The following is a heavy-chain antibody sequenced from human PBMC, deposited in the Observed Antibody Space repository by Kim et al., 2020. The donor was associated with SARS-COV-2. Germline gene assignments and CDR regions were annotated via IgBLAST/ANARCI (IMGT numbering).Heavy chain of an antibody. J-gene: IGHJ3*02. D-gene: IGHD6-13*01. Sequence: GGSLRLSCAASGFTFSSYGMHWVRQAPGKGLEWVAVISYDGSNKYYADSVKGRFTISRDNSKNTLYLQMNSLRAEDTAVYYCAKGDRAAAEVDAFDIWGQGTMVTVSS. CDR1: GFTFSSYG. V-gene: IGHV3-30*18. CDR2: ISYDGSNK. CDR3: AKGDRAAAEVDAFDI.